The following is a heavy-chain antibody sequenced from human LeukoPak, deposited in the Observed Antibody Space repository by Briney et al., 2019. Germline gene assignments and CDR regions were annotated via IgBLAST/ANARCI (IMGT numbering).Heavy chain of an antibody. CDR2: IYYSGST. D-gene: IGHD3-10*01. V-gene: IGHV4-59*01. CDR3: ARGQGAVRGVPTTYWYFDL. J-gene: IGHJ2*01. CDR1: GGSISSYY. Sequence: SETLSLTCTVSGGSISSYYWSWIRQPPGKGLEWIGYIYYSGSTNYNPSLKSRVTISVNTSKNQFSLKLSSVTAADTAVYYCARGQGAVRGVPTTYWYFDLWGRGTLVTVSS.